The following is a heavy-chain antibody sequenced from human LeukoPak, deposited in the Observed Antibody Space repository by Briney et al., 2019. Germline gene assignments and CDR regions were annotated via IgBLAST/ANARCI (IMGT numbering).Heavy chain of an antibody. D-gene: IGHD3-9*01. CDR2: INPNSGGT. Sequence: ASVKVSCKASGYTFTGYYMHWVRRAPGQGLEWMGWINPNSGGTNYAQKFQGRVTMTRDTSISTAYMELSRLRSDDTAVYYCARGGPLRYFDWLLLGFDPWGQGTLVTVSS. CDR3: ARGGPLRYFDWLLLGFDP. V-gene: IGHV1-2*02. CDR1: GYTFTGYY. J-gene: IGHJ5*02.